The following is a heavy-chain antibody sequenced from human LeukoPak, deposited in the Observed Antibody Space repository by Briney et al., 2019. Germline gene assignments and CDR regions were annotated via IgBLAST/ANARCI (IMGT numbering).Heavy chain of an antibody. D-gene: IGHD6-19*01. J-gene: IGHJ4*02. V-gene: IGHV3-30*02. CDR1: GFTFSSYA. Sequence: GGSLRLSCAASGFTFSSYAMSWIRQAPGKGLEWVAFIHYDGRTKHYADSVKGRFTISRDNSKNTLYLQMNSLRAEDTAVYYCANGIHREGIAVAGTLTSGYWGQGTLVTVSS. CDR3: ANGIHREGIAVAGTLTSGY. CDR2: IHYDGRTK.